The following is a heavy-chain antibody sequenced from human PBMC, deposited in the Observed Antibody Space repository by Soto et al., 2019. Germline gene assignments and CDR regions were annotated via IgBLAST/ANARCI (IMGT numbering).Heavy chain of an antibody. J-gene: IGHJ4*02. CDR2: IFGDGNT. Sequence: ELQLVESGGGLIQPGGSLRLACAASEFNVTNGHMNWVRQAPGKGLEWVSVIFGDGNTKYEDSVKGRFTISRDTSKNTVYLQMNSLRAEDTAVYYCAGDWNGDKYFDYWDQGTLVTVSS. CDR1: EFNVTNGH. V-gene: IGHV3-53*01. CDR3: AGDWNGDKYFDY. D-gene: IGHD4-17*01.